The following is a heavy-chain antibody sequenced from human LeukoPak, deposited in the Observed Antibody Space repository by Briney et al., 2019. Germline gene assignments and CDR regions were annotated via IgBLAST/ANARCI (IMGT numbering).Heavy chain of an antibody. CDR3: AKDRGIANSSGWYQVY. CDR1: GYTFTSYD. V-gene: IGHV1-8*01. D-gene: IGHD6-19*01. CDR2: MNPNSGNT. Sequence: ASVKVSCKASGYTFTSYDVHWVRQATGQGLEWMGWMNPNSGNTGYAQKFRGRVTITRNTSISTAYMELSSLRSEDTAVYYCAKDRGIANSSGWYQVYWGQGTLVTVSS. J-gene: IGHJ4*02.